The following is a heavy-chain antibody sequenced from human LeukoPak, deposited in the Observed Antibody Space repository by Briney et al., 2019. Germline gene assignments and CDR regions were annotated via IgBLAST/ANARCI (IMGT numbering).Heavy chain of an antibody. CDR2: MNPNSGNT. CDR3: ARDSSGWYHWFDP. CDR1: GYTFTSYD. J-gene: IGHJ5*02. Sequence: ASVEVSCKASGYTFTSYDINWVRQATGQGLEWMGWMNPNSGNTDYAQKFQGRLTITRNTSTSTAYMELSSLKSDDTAVYYCARDSSGWYHWFDPWGQGTLVTVSS. V-gene: IGHV1-8*03. D-gene: IGHD6-19*01.